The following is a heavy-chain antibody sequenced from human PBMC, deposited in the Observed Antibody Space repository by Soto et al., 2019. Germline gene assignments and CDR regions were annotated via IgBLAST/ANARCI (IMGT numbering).Heavy chain of an antibody. V-gene: IGHV1-46*01. CDR1: GYTFTSYY. CDR2: INPSGGST. J-gene: IGHJ6*02. D-gene: IGHD6-13*01. Sequence: ASVKVSCKASGYTFTSYYMHWVRQAPGQGLEWMGIINPSGGSTSYAQKFQGRVTMTRDTSTSTVYMELSSLRSEDTAVYYCARDQAYSSPLKYGMDFSGQGTTVTVSS. CDR3: ARDQAYSSPLKYGMDF.